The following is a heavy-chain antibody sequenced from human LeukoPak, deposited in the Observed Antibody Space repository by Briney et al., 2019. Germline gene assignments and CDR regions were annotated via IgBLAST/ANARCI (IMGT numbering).Heavy chain of an antibody. V-gene: IGHV4-59*01. CDR2: IYYSGSGST. CDR1: GGSISGYY. Sequence: SETLSLTCTVSGGSISGYYWSWIRQPPGKGLEWIGYIYYSGSGSTNYNPSLKSRVTISVDTSKNQFSLKLSSVTAADTAVYYCARTHDYGDYPTTYFDCWGQGTLVTVSS. D-gene: IGHD4-17*01. J-gene: IGHJ4*02. CDR3: ARTHDYGDYPTTYFDC.